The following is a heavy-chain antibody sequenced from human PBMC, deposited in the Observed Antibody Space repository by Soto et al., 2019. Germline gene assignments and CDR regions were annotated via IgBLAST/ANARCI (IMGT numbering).Heavy chain of an antibody. V-gene: IGHV1-3*05. Sequence: QVQFVQSGAEEKTPGASGKISCEASGYTMTHYALHWVRQAPGQGFEWMGLTNGGNGNTRYSPTFKGRVTIPTNTSATTVYMEMKSIKSDDTAMYYCATEVWGSGWGDSSGQETLVTVSS. CDR2: TNGGNGNT. D-gene: IGHD6-19*01. CDR1: GYTMTHYA. CDR3: ATEVWGSGWGDS. J-gene: IGHJ4*02.